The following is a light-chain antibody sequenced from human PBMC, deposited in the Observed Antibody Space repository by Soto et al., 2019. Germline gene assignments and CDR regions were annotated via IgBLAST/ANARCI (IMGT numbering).Light chain of an antibody. CDR2: GAS. V-gene: IGKV3-15*01. Sequence: EIVMTQSPATLSVSPGESATLSCRASQSVSNHLGWFQQKPGQVPRLLIYGASHRVPGIPARFSGSGSGTEFTLTISGLQSEDFAVYYCQQASNWPRTFGQGSMVDIK. J-gene: IGKJ1*01. CDR1: QSVSNH. CDR3: QQASNWPRT.